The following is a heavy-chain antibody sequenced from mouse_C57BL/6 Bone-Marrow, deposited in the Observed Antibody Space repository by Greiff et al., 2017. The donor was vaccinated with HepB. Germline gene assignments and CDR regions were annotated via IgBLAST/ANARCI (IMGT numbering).Heavy chain of an antibody. V-gene: IGHV5-17*01. CDR3: ASMGYSYYYGSSLYAMDY. J-gene: IGHJ4*01. D-gene: IGHD1-1*01. CDR1: GFTFSDYG. Sequence: EVQVVESGGGLVKPGGSLKLSCAASGFTFSDYGMHWVRQAPEKGLEWVAYISSGSSTIYYADTVKGRFTIARDNAKNTLFLQMTSLRSEDTAMYYCASMGYSYYYGSSLYAMDYWGQGTSVTVSS. CDR2: ISSGSSTI.